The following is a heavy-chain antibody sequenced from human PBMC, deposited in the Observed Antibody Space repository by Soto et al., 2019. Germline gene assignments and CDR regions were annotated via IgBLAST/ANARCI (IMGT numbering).Heavy chain of an antibody. CDR3: ASSSGNNYGVGTNYYFDY. D-gene: IGHD1-26*01. V-gene: IGHV1-69*06. Sequence: QVQLVQSGAEVKKPGSSVKVSCKTSGGTFSTYSIVWVRQAPGEGLEWMGGIIPIFGTANYAQKFQDRVTITADKSTNTAFMELSSPKSEYTAMYYCASSSGNNYGVGTNYYFDYWGQGTLVTVSS. J-gene: IGHJ4*02. CDR2: IIPIFGTA. CDR1: GGTFSTYS.